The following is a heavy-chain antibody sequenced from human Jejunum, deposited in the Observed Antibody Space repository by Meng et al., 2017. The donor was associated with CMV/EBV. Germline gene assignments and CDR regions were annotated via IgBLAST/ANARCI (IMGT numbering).Heavy chain of an antibody. J-gene: IGHJ4*02. D-gene: IGHD3-3*01. CDR3: ARVAPSGYRYFDY. CDR1: VYTSINDD. V-gene: IGHV7-4-1*02. Sequence: VKSWGEVEKPRASETLSCTARVYTSINDDMNWGRQAPGQGLVGWGVVNTNTGHPTYVQGFTRRFVFSLDTSFRTAYLQISSLKAEDTAVYYCARVAPSGYRYFDYWGQGTLVTVSS. CDR2: VNTNTGHP.